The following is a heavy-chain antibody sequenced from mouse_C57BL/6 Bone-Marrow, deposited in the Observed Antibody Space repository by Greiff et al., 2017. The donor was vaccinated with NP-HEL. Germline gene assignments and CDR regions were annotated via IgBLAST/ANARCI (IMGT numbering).Heavy chain of an antibody. CDR3: ARDITTVVADYFDY. CDR2: INPNSGST. V-gene: IGHV1-64*01. D-gene: IGHD1-1*01. CDR1: GYTFTSYW. Sequence: VQLQQSGAELVKPGASVKLSCKASGYTFTSYWMHWVKQRPGQGLEWIGMINPNSGSTNYNEKFKSKATLTVDKSSSTAYMQLSSLTSEDSAVYYCARDITTVVADYFDYWGQGTTLTVSS. J-gene: IGHJ2*01.